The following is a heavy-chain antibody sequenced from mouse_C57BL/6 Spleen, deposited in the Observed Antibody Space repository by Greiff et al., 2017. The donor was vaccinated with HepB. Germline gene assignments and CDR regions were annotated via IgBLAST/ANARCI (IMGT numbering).Heavy chain of an antibody. V-gene: IGHV5-17*01. J-gene: IGHJ4*01. CDR2: ISSGSSTI. D-gene: IGHD4-1*01. CDR3: ARKLTGYAMDY. Sequence: EVQRVESGGGLVKPGGSLKLSCAASGFTFSDYGMHWVRQAPEKGLEWVAYISSGSSTIYYADTVKGRFTISRDNAKNTLVLQMTSLRSEDTAMYYCARKLTGYAMDYWGQGTSVTVSS. CDR1: GFTFSDYG.